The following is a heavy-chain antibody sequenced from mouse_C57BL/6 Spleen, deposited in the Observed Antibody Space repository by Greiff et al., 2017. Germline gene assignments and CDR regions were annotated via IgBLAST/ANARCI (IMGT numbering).Heavy chain of an antibody. CDR2: LDPEDGDT. D-gene: IGHD1-1*01. CDR3: TTTGDYCGSSHWYYDV. J-gene: IGHJ1*03. V-gene: IGHV14-1*01. Sequence: EVQLQQSGAELVRPGASVKLSCTASGFNITDYYMHWVKQRPEQGLEWIGRLDPEDGDTEYAPEFQGKATMTADTSSNTAYLQLSSLTSEDTAVYYCTTTGDYCGSSHWYYDVWGTGTTVTVSS. CDR1: GFNITDYY.